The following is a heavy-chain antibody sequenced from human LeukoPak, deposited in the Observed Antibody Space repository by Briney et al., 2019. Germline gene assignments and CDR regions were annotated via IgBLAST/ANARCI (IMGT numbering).Heavy chain of an antibody. D-gene: IGHD4-17*01. Sequence: PGGSLRLSCAASGFTFSSYAMSWVRQAPGKGLEWVSAISGSGGSTYYADSVKGRFTISGDNSKNTLYLQMNRLRAEDTAGYYCAKGYGDYVDYWGQGTLVTVST. CDR1: GFTFSSYA. CDR2: ISGSGGST. J-gene: IGHJ4*02. V-gene: IGHV3-23*01. CDR3: AKGYGDYVDY.